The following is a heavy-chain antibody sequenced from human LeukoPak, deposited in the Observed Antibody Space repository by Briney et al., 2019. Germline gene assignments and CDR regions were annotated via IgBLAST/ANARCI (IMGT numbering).Heavy chain of an antibody. CDR2: MNPNSGNT. D-gene: IGHD3-10*01. CDR3: ARVRFGSGSYPSYFDY. Sequence: ASVNVSRKASGYTFTSYDINWVRQATGQGLEWMGWMNPNSGNTGYAQKFQGRVTISRHTSISTAYMELNSLTSEDTAVYYCARVRFGSGSYPSYFDYWGQATLVTVSS. J-gene: IGHJ4*02. V-gene: IGHV1-8*03. CDR1: GYTFTSYD.